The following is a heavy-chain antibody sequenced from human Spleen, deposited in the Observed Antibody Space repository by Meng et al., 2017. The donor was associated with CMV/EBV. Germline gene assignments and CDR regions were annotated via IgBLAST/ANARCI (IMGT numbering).Heavy chain of an antibody. CDR3: ARHVLGGDFGPGRGWFDP. CDR2: MNPNSGNT. D-gene: IGHD2-21*02. J-gene: IGHJ5*02. V-gene: IGHV1-8*01. Sequence: QIQLLQSGTEEKKPGASVKGACKVSGYTFTSYYINWVRWATGQGLEWMGRMNPNSGNTGYAQKFQGRVTMTRSTSITTAYMELSSLTSEDTAVYYCARHVLGGDFGPGRGWFDPWGQGTLVTVSS. CDR1: GYTFTSYY.